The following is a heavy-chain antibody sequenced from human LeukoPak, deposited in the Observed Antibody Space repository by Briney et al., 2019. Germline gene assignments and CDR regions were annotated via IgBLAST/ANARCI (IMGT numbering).Heavy chain of an antibody. Sequence: SQTLSLTCAVSGGSLSSGGYSWSWIRQPPGTGLEWIGYIYHSGSTYYNPSLKSRVTISVDRSKNQFSLKLSSVTAADTAVYYCASTPRGNYYDSSGPSPHYFDYWGQGTLVTVSS. CDR2: IYHSGST. CDR1: GGSLSSGGYS. V-gene: IGHV4-30-2*01. D-gene: IGHD3-22*01. J-gene: IGHJ4*02. CDR3: ASTPRGNYYDSSGPSPHYFDY.